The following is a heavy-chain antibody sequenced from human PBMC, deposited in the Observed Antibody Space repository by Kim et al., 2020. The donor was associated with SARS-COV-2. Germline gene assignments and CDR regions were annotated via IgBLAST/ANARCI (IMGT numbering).Heavy chain of an antibody. CDR3: ARDRGSAGGFDF. Sequence: SETLSLTCSVSGGSITGYYWSWIRQSPGKGLEWIAYIYYDGDTSYNPSLKSRVTISLDTSKEQIYLDLTSVTAADTAIYYCARDRGSAGGFDFWGRGTLAT. D-gene: IGHD3-10*01. J-gene: IGHJ4*02. V-gene: IGHV4-59*12. CDR2: IYYDGDT. CDR1: GGSITGYY.